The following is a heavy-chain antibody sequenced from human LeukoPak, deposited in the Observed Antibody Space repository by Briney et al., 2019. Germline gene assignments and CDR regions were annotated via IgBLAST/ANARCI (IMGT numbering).Heavy chain of an antibody. V-gene: IGHV1-24*01. CDR1: GYTLTELS. Sequence: ASVKVSCKVSGYTLTELSMHWVRQAPGKGLEWMGGFDPEDGETIYAQKFQGRVTMTEDTSTDTAYMELSSLRSEDTAVYYCATGMVPGYCSGGSCSNRGDYWGQGTLVTVSS. CDR3: ATGMVPGYCSGGSCSNRGDY. D-gene: IGHD2-15*01. J-gene: IGHJ4*02. CDR2: FDPEDGET.